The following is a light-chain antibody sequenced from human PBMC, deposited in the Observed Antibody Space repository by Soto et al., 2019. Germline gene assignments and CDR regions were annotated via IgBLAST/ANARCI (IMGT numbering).Light chain of an antibody. J-gene: IGKJ2*01. CDR3: QQRTNWLYT. CDR2: DAS. V-gene: IGKV3-11*01. CDR1: HSVSRY. Sequence: EIVLTQSPATLSLSPGERATLSCRASHSVSRYLAWYQQKPGQAPWLLIYDASKRATGIPSRFSGSGSGTDFTLTISSLEPEDFAGYYCQQRTNWLYTFGQGTKLEIK.